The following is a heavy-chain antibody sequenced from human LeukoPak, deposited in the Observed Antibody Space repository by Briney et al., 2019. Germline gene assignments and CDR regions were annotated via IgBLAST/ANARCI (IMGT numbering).Heavy chain of an antibody. CDR3: ARRRWVLWFGESRGRNWFDP. D-gene: IGHD3-10*01. J-gene: IGHJ5*02. Sequence: SETLSLTCTASGGSISSYSNYWSWIRQPAGKGLEWIGEINHSGSTNYNPSLKSRVTISVDTSKNQFSLKLSSVTAADTAVYYCARRRWVLWFGESRGRNWFDPWGQGTLVTVSS. CDR1: GGSISSYSNY. V-gene: IGHV4-61*10. CDR2: INHSGST.